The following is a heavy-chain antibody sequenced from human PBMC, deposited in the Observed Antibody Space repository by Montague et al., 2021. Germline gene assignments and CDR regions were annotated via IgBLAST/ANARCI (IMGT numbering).Heavy chain of an antibody. V-gene: IGHV3-72*01. CDR1: GFSFSDYY. Sequence: SLRLSCAASGFSFSDYYVDWVRPAPGKGLDWVGRSRNKANSYTTDYAASVKGRFTISRDESKNSLYLQMNSLKTDDTAVYYCATEGRLPGPDFDHWGQGTLVTVSS. CDR2: SRNKANSYTT. D-gene: IGHD4-11*01. J-gene: IGHJ4*02. CDR3: ATEGRLPGPDFDH.